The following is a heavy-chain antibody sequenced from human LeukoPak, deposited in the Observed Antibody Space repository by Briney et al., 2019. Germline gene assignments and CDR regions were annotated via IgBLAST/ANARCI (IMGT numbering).Heavy chain of an antibody. CDR2: ISYDGSWM. CDR1: GFTFSDYA. V-gene: IGHV3-30*04. Sequence: GGSLRLSCAASGFTFSDYAMHWVLQAPGKGLEWVAVISYDGSWMYYADSVKGRFTVSRDNSKSTLYLQMDSPRVEDTAVNFCARGRGSGSFLIDYWGQGTLVTVSS. CDR3: ARGRGSGSFLIDY. J-gene: IGHJ4*02. D-gene: IGHD3-10*01.